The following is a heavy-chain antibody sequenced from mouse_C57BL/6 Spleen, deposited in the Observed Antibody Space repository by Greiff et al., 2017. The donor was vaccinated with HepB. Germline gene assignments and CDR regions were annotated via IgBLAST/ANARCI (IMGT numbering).Heavy chain of an antibody. J-gene: IGHJ1*03. V-gene: IGHV5-12*01. CDR2: ISNGGGST. CDR1: GFTFSDYY. Sequence: EVKLMESGGGLVQPGGSLKLSCAASGFTFSDYYMYWVRQTPEKRLEWVAYISNGGGSTYYPDTVKGRFTISRDNAKNTLYLQMSRLKSEDTAMYYCARLRGWAPYWYFDVWGTGTTVTVSS. CDR3: ARLRGWAPYWYFDV. D-gene: IGHD1-1*02.